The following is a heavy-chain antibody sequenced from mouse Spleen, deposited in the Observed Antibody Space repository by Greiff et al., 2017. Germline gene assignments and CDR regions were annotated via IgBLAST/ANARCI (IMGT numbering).Heavy chain of an antibody. V-gene: IGHV1-82*01. Sequence: QVQLQQSGPELVKPGASVKISCKASGYAFSSSWMNWVKQRPGKGLEWIGRIYPGDGDTNYNGKFKGKATLTADKSSSTAYMQLSSLTSEDSAVYFCARSMAMYSGDYAMDYWGQGTSVTVSS. CDR2: IYPGDGDT. CDR3: ARSMAMYSGDYAMDY. J-gene: IGHJ4*01. D-gene: IGHD1-1*02. CDR1: GYAFSSSW.